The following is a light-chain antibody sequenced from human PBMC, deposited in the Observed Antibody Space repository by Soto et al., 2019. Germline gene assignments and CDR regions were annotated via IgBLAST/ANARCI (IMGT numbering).Light chain of an antibody. J-gene: IGKJ1*01. CDR3: QQADSFPQT. CDR1: QSISSW. V-gene: IGKV1-5*01. CDR2: DAS. Sequence: DIQMTQSPSTLPASVGERVTITCRASQSISSWLAWYQQKPGKAPKLMIYDASSLEGGVPSRFSGSGSGTECTLTISSLQPEDVTTYYCQQADSFPQTLGQGTKVDI.